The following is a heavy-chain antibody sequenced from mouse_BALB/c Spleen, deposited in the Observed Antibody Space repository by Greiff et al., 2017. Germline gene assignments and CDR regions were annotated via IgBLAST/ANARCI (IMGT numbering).Heavy chain of an antibody. CDR1: GFTFSDYY. Sequence: EVKLVESGGGLVKPGGSLKLSCAASGFTFSDYYMYWVRQTPEKRLEWVATISDGGSYTYYPDSVKGRFTISRDNAKNNLYLQMSSLKSEDTAMYYCARDTQYGKGEYFDYWGQGTTLTVSS. CDR3: ARDTQYGKGEYFDY. V-gene: IGHV5-4*02. J-gene: IGHJ2*01. D-gene: IGHD2-10*02. CDR2: ISDGGSYT.